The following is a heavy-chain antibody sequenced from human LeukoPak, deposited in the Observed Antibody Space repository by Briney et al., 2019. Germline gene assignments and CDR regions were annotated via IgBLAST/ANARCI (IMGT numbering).Heavy chain of an antibody. CDR2: INQDGSEK. Sequence: GGSLRLSCAASGFIFSSYWMNWVRQAPGKGLEWVANINQDGSEKNYVDSAKGRFTISRDNAKNSLYLQMNGLRAEDTAVYYCARYPSGYDRGFDYWGQGTLVTVSS. CDR3: ARYPSGYDRGFDY. J-gene: IGHJ4*02. CDR1: GFIFSSYW. D-gene: IGHD5-12*01. V-gene: IGHV3-7*04.